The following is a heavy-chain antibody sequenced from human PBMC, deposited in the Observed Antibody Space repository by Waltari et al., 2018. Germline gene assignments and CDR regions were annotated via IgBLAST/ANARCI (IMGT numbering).Heavy chain of an antibody. CDR3: ATSPIALFGTLY. D-gene: IGHD6-13*01. Sequence: QVQLVQSGAEVKKPGASVKVSCKVSGNTLTELSMHWVRQAPGKGLEWMGGFDHEDGETIYAQSFQGRVTMTEDTSTDTAYMEVSSLRSEDTAVYYCATSPIALFGTLYWGQGTLVTVSS. CDR1: GNTLTELS. CDR2: FDHEDGET. J-gene: IGHJ4*02. V-gene: IGHV1-24*01.